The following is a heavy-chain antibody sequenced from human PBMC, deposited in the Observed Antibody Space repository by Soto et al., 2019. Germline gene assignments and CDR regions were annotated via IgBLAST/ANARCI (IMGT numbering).Heavy chain of an antibody. J-gene: IGHJ5*02. CDR2: IYYSGST. V-gene: IGHV4-39*01. CDR3: ARQPMGPYYCSGGSCYSLYNWFDP. D-gene: IGHD2-15*01. CDR1: GGSISSSSYY. Sequence: QLQLQESGPGLVKPSETLSLTCTVSGGSISSSSYYWGWIRQPPGKGLEWIGSIYYSGSTYYNPSLKSRVTISVDTSKNQFSLKLSSVTAADTAVYYCARQPMGPYYCSGGSCYSLYNWFDPWGQGTLVTVSS.